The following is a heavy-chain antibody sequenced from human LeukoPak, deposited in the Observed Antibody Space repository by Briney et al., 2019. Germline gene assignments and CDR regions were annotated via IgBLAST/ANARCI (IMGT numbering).Heavy chain of an antibody. D-gene: IGHD3-10*01. CDR1: PYTYTGYY. CDR2: IDPHGGAT. V-gene: IGHV1-2*02. J-gene: IGHJ4*02. CDR3: QYASGSYSEF. Sequence: ASVKVSCKASPYTYTGYYMHWVRQAPGQGLEWMGWIDPHGGATNYAQKFQGRVTMTRDTSITTAYMELSRLRSDDTAVYFCQYASGSYSEFWGQGTLVTVSS.